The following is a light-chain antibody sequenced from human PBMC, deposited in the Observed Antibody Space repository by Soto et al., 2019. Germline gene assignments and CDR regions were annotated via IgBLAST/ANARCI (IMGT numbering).Light chain of an antibody. Sequence: DIKRSEARRAVPESRGRPSSIPCKYSHSLLHSNGYNYLAWFLQKAGQSPQLVIYLASSRASGEPDRVSGRGSGKDFTMELRIVQAEDDGILCSMQLLHPPHGFGGGTKVDI. CDR1: HSLLHSNGYNY. CDR3: MQLLHPPHG. CDR2: LAS. V-gene: IGKV2-28*01. J-gene: IGKJ4*01.